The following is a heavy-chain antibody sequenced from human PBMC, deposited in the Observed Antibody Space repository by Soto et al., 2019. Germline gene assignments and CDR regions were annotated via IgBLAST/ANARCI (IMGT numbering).Heavy chain of an antibody. V-gene: IGHV3-23*01. CDR1: GFTFSSSA. CDR2: ITAGGGT. J-gene: IGHJ2*01. Sequence: EVQLLESGGGLVQPGGSLRLSCAASGFTFSSSAMSWVRQAPGKGLEWVSSITAGGGTYYADSVKGRFTISRDNSKNTRYVQMHSLRAEDTAVYFCGKGQSYEGAAAGRWYFDRWGRGTLVTDSS. CDR3: GKGQSYEGAAAGRWYFDR. D-gene: IGHD6-13*01.